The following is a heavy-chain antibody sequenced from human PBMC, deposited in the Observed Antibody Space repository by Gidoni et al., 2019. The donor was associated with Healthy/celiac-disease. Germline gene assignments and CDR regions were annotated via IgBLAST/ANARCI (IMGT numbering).Heavy chain of an antibody. CDR1: GYTFTSYD. D-gene: IGHD3-9*01. Sequence: QVQLVQSGAEVKKPGASVKVSCKASGYTFTSYDINWVRQATGQGLEWMGWMNPNSGNTGYAQKFQGRVTITRNTSISTAYMELSSLRSEDTAVYYCARVYYDILTGYEYNWFDPWGQGTLVTVSS. J-gene: IGHJ5*02. CDR2: MNPNSGNT. CDR3: ARVYYDILTGYEYNWFDP. V-gene: IGHV1-8*01.